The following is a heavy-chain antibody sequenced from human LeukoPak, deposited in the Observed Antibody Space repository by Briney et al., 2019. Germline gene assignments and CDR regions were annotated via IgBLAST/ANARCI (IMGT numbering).Heavy chain of an antibody. CDR1: GYTLTELS. V-gene: IGHV1-24*01. Sequence: ASVKASCKVSGYTLTELSMHWVRQAPGKGLEWMGGFDPEDGETIYAQKFQGRVTMTEATSTDTAYMELSSLRSEDTAVYYCATMYYYDSSGYLVFVDYWGQGTLVTVSS. CDR3: ATMYYYDSSGYLVFVDY. D-gene: IGHD3-22*01. CDR2: FDPEDGET. J-gene: IGHJ4*02.